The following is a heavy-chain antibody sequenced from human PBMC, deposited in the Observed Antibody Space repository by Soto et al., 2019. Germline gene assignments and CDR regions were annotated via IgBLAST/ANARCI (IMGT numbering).Heavy chain of an antibody. D-gene: IGHD1-20*01. V-gene: IGHV1-8*01. CDR1: GYTFTTYD. CDR3: ARASMYIWNDH. J-gene: IGHJ5*02. Sequence: QVPLVQSGAEVKRPGASVKVSCEASGYTFTTYDINWVRQASGQGLEWMGCVNPSSGNTVYAQKFHGRVTMTRDTSISTAYMELSRLKSDDTAIYYCARASMYIWNDHWGQGTLVTVSS. CDR2: VNPSSGNT.